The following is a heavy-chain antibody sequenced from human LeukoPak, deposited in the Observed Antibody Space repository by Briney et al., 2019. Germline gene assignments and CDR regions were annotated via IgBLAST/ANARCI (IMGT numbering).Heavy chain of an antibody. V-gene: IGHV6-1*01. CDR2: TYYRSKWKN. CDR1: GDSVSSNSAT. J-gene: IGHJ4*02. D-gene: IGHD5-18*01. Sequence: SQILSLTCAISGDSVSSNSATWNWIRQSPSRGLEWLGRTYYRSKWKNDYAVSVKSRITFNPDTSKNQFSLQLNSVTPEDTAVYYCVRGRDTAMGSWGQGTLVTVSS. CDR3: VRGRDTAMGS.